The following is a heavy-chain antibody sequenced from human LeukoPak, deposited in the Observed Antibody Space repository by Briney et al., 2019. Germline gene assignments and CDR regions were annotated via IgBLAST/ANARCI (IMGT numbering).Heavy chain of an antibody. V-gene: IGHV3-23*01. J-gene: IGHJ6*03. CDR1: GFSPSTFA. Sequence: GGSLRLSCKASGFSPSTFAMSWVRRAPGKGLELVSTLSSSGSRTYYAESVKGRFTISRDTSMNTVFLQMNSLRGDDTAIYYCAKNKGQLVPNYCMNVWGKGTTVTVS. CDR2: LSSSGSRT. CDR3: AKNKGQLVPNYCMNV. D-gene: IGHD2/OR15-2a*01.